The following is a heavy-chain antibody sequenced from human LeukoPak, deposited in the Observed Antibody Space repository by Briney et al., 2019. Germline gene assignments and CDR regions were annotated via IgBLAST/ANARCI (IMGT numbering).Heavy chain of an antibody. Sequence: GGSLRLSCAASGFTFSSYSMNWVRQAPGKGLEWVSNISSSGSTIYYADSVKGRFTISRDNAKNSLYLQMNSLRAEDTAVYYCATVYTTMVMNYFDYWGQGTLVTVSS. D-gene: IGHD5-18*01. CDR1: GFTFSSYS. CDR3: ATVYTTMVMNYFDY. V-gene: IGHV3-48*04. J-gene: IGHJ4*02. CDR2: ISSSGSTI.